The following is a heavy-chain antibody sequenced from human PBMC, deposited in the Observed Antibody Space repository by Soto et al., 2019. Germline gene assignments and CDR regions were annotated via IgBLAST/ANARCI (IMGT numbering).Heavy chain of an antibody. Sequence: QVQLVQSGAEVKKPGSSVKVSCKASGCTFSRYSISWGRQAPGQGLEWRGGIVPVFGTTNYAQKFQGRVTITADESTSTVYMELSSLTSDDTAVYYCASCLVTTYFYYYGRDVWGQGTTVTVSS. D-gene: IGHD4-17*01. CDR3: ASCLVTTYFYYYGRDV. CDR2: IVPVFGTT. CDR1: GCTFSRYS. J-gene: IGHJ6*02. V-gene: IGHV1-69*12.